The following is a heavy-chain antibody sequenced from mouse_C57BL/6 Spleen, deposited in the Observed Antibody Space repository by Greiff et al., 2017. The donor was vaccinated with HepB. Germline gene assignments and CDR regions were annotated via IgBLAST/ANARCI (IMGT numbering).Heavy chain of an antibody. CDR3: VRRGIYYDYGDWYFDV. Sequence: EVKLVESGGGLVQPKGSLKLSCAASGFTFNTYAMHWVRQSPGKGLEWVARIRSKSSNYATYYADSVKDRFTISRNDSQSMLYLQMNNLKTEDTAMYYCVRRGIYYDYGDWYFDVWGTGTTVTVSS. D-gene: IGHD2-4*01. CDR2: IRSKSSNYAT. CDR1: GFTFNTYA. J-gene: IGHJ1*03. V-gene: IGHV10-3*01.